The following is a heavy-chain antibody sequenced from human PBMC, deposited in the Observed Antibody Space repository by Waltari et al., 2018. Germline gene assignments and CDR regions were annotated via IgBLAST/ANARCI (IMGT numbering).Heavy chain of an antibody. D-gene: IGHD6-13*01. Sequence: EVQLVESGGGLIQPGGSLRLSCAASGFTVSSNYMSWVRQAPGKGLEWVSVIYSGGSTYYADSVKGRFTISRDNSKNTLYLQMNSLRAGDTAVYYCARVIAAADYYFDYWGQGTLVTVSS. CDR1: GFTVSSNY. CDR2: IYSGGST. V-gene: IGHV3-53*01. J-gene: IGHJ4*02. CDR3: ARVIAAADYYFDY.